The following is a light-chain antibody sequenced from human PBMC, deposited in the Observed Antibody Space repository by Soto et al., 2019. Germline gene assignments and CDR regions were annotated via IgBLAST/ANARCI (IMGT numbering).Light chain of an antibody. Sequence: EIVLTQSPVTLSLSPGERATLSCRASQSVDSYLAWYQQKPGQAPRLLIYDVSNRATGLPDRFSGSGSGTDLTLTITPLEPEDFAVYFCQQYDTSPITFGQGTRLEI. CDR1: QSVDSY. CDR2: DVS. V-gene: IGKV3-11*01. J-gene: IGKJ5*01. CDR3: QQYDTSPIT.